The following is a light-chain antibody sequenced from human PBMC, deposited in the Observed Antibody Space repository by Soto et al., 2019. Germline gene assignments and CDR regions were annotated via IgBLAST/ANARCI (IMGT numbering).Light chain of an antibody. V-gene: IGKV1-39*01. CDR2: DAT. CDR3: ELSDVSPQA. Sequence: DFQVTQSPSSLSASVGDRVTITCRASQIISSYLNWYQQRPGKAPNLLIYDATRLHSGVPPRFMGIGYGTDFTLTITILRFEDLAALYLELSDVSPQAFSQGTKVDIK. J-gene: IGKJ1*01. CDR1: QIISSY.